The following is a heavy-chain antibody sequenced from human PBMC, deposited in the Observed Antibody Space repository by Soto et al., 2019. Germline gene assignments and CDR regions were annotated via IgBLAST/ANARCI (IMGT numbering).Heavy chain of an antibody. D-gene: IGHD6-19*01. CDR3: ARDNIAVAGPFDP. CDR1: GGSISSGGYY. J-gene: IGHJ5*02. Sequence: QVQLQESGPGLVKPSQTLSLTCTVSGGSISSGGYYWSWIRQHPGKGLEWIGYIYYSGSTYYSPSLKSRVTISVDTSKNQFSLKLSSVTAADTAVYYCARDNIAVAGPFDPWGQGTLVTVSS. CDR2: IYYSGST. V-gene: IGHV4-31*03.